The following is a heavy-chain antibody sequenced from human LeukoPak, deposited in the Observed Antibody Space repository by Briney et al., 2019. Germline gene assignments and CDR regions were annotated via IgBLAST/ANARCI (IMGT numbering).Heavy chain of an antibody. J-gene: IGHJ4*02. CDR1: GGSLSSGDYY. V-gene: IGHV4-30-4*01. CDR3: ARVGGTYYYDSSGSIDY. Sequence: SETLSLTCTVSGGSLSSGDYYWSWIRHPPGKGLEWFGYIYYSGSTYYNPPLKSRVTISVDTSKNQFSLKLSSVTAADTAVYYCARVGGTYYYDSSGSIDYWGQGTLVTVSS. D-gene: IGHD3-22*01. CDR2: IYYSGST.